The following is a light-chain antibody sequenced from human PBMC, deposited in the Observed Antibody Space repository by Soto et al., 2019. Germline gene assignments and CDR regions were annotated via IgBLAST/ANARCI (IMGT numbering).Light chain of an antibody. V-gene: IGKV3-11*01. CDR3: QQRSNWLT. Sequence: EIVLTQSPATLSLSPGERATLSCRASQSVSSYLAWYPQKPGQAPRLLIYDASNRATGIPARFSGSGSGKDFTLTISSLEPEDFAVYYCQQRSNWLTFGGGTKVEIK. CDR2: DAS. CDR1: QSVSSY. J-gene: IGKJ4*01.